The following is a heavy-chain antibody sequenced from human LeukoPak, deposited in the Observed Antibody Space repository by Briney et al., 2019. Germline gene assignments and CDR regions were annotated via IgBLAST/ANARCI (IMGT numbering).Heavy chain of an antibody. D-gene: IGHD3-22*01. CDR3: AKDPHYYDSKTEEGYYYYGMDV. CDR1: GFTFSDYY. Sequence: GGSLRLSCAASGFTFSDYYMSWIRQAPGKGLECVSSISNSDSLIYYADSVKGRFTISRDNAKNSLYLQMNSLGAEDTAVYYCAKDPHYYDSKTEEGYYYYGMDVWGQGTTVTVSS. V-gene: IGHV3-11*01. J-gene: IGHJ6*02. CDR2: ISNSDSLI.